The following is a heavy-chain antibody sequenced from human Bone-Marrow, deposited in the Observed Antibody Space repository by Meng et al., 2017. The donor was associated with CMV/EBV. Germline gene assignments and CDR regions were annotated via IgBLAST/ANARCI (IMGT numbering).Heavy chain of an antibody. Sequence: GGSLRLSCAAPGFTVSVNYMSWVRQAPGKGLEWVSVIYSAGSTYNADSVKGRFTISRDNSRNTLYLQMNSMRAEDTAVYYCAKDGSQLGDYGMDVWGQGTTVTVSS. CDR2: IYSAGST. CDR1: GFTVSVNY. V-gene: IGHV3-66*02. CDR3: AKDGSQLGDYGMDV. D-gene: IGHD5-24*01. J-gene: IGHJ6*02.